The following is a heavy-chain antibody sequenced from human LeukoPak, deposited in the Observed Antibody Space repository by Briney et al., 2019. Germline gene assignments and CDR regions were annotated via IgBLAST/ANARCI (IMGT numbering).Heavy chain of an antibody. CDR1: GYTLTGYY. CDR3: ARDGVVVVAATRLNYYYYMDV. V-gene: IGHV1-2*02. CDR2: INPNSGGT. Sequence: ASVKVSCKASGYTLTGYYMHWVRQAPGQGLEWMGWINPNSGGTNYAQKFQGRVTMTRDTSISTAYMELSRLRSDDTAVYYCARDGVVVVAATRLNYYYYMDVWGKGTTVTVSS. D-gene: IGHD2-15*01. J-gene: IGHJ6*03.